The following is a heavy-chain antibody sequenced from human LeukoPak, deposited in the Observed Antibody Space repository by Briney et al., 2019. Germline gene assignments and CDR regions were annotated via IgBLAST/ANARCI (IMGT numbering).Heavy chain of an antibody. CDR2: IYYSGST. Sequence: PSETLSLTCTVSGGSISSYYWSWIRQPPGKGLEWIGYIYYSGSTNDNPSLKSRVTISVDTSKNQFSLKLSSVTAADTAVYSCARPSHDSGDYSLDYWGQGTLVTVSS. CDR1: GGSISSYY. J-gene: IGHJ4*02. V-gene: IGHV4-59*08. D-gene: IGHD4-17*01. CDR3: ARPSHDSGDYSLDY.